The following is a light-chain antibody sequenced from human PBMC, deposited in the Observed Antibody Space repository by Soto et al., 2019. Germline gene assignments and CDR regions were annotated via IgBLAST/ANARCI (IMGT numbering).Light chain of an antibody. Sequence: ESVLTQSPGTLSLSPGERATPSCRASQSVSSSYLAWYQQTPGQAPRLLIYGASSRPTGIPDRFSGSGSGTDFSLTISRLEPEDFAVYYCHQYGSSLYTFGQGNKLEIK. J-gene: IGKJ2*01. CDR2: GAS. CDR3: HQYGSSLYT. CDR1: QSVSSSY. V-gene: IGKV3-20*01.